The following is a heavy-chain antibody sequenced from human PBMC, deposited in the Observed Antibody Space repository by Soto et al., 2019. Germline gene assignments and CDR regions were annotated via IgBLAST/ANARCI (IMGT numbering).Heavy chain of an antibody. J-gene: IGHJ5*02. D-gene: IGHD2-15*01. CDR1: GGSFSGYY. Sequence: PSETLSLTCAVYGGSFSGYYWNWIRQPPGKGLEWIGEINHSGSTSYNPSLKSRVTISMDTSKNQFSLKLTSVTAADTAVYYCASALYCSGGSCSFDPWGQGTLVTVSS. CDR3: ASALYCSGGSCSFDP. V-gene: IGHV4-34*01. CDR2: INHSGST.